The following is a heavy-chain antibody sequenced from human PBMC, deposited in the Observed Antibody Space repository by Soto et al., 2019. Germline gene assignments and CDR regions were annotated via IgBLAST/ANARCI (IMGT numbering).Heavy chain of an antibody. CDR3: ALSGGYCSSTSCRRSGCYYYYGMDV. V-gene: IGHV6-1*01. D-gene: IGHD2-2*01. CDR1: GDSVSSNSAA. Sequence: SQTLSLTCAISGDSVSSNSAAWNWIRQSPSRGLEWLGRTYYRSKWYNDYAVSVKSRITINPDTSKNQFSLQLNSVTPEDTAVYYCALSGGYCSSTSCRRSGCYYYYGMDVWGQGTTVTVSS. J-gene: IGHJ6*02. CDR2: TYYRSKWYN.